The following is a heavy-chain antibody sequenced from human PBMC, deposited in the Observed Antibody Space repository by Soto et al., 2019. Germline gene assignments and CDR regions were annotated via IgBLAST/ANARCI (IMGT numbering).Heavy chain of an antibody. J-gene: IGHJ4*02. CDR2: INHSGST. CDR1: GGSFSGYS. CDR3: ATAKFTVLFHY. D-gene: IGHD2-8*02. Sequence: QVQLQQWGAGLLKPSETLSLTCAVYGGSFSGYSWTWIRQPPGTGLEWIGEINHSGSTNNNPSRNSPVHISVDPSKTQFSLKLTSLTAADTAVYYCATAKFTVLFHYWGQGTLVTVSS. V-gene: IGHV4-34*01.